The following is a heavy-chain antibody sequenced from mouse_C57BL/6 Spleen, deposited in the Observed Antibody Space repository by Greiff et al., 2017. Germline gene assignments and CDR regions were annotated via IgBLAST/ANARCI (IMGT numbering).Heavy chain of an antibody. CDR2: ISDGGSYT. V-gene: IGHV5-4*01. CDR3: ADYYYAMDY. CDR1: GFTFSSYA. Sequence: DVQLVESGGGLVKPGGSLKLSCAASGFTFSSYAMSWVRQTPEKRLEWVAAISDGGSYTYYPDNVKGRFTISRDNAKNNRYLQMSHLKSEDTAMYYCADYYYAMDYWGQGTSVTVSS. J-gene: IGHJ4*01.